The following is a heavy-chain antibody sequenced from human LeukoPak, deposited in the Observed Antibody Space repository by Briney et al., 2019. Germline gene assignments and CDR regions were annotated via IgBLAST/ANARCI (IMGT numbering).Heavy chain of an antibody. V-gene: IGHV4-59*01. D-gene: IGHD3-22*01. CDR3: AREIRLDYYDSSGYYYRDAFDI. Sequence: PSETLSLTCTVSGGSISSYYWSWIRQPPGKGLEWIGYIYYSGSTNYNPSIKSRVTISVDTSKNQFSLKLSSVTAADTAVYYCAREIRLDYYDSSGYYYRDAFDIWGQGTMVTVSS. CDR2: IYYSGST. J-gene: IGHJ3*02. CDR1: GGSISSYY.